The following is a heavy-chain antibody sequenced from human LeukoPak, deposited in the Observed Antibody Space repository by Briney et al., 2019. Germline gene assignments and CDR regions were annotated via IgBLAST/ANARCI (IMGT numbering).Heavy chain of an antibody. V-gene: IGHV3-30*03. CDR1: GFTFSSYG. D-gene: IGHD6-19*01. Sequence: GGSLRLSCAASGFTFSSYGMHWVRQAPGKGLEWVAVISYDGSNKYYADSVKGRFTISRDNSKNTLYLQMNSLRAEDTAVYYCAGSIAVAGTIDYWGQGTLVTVSS. CDR2: ISYDGSNK. CDR3: AGSIAVAGTIDY. J-gene: IGHJ4*02.